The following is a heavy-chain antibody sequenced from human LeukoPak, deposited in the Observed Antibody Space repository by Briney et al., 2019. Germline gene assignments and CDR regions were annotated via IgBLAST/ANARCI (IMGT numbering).Heavy chain of an antibody. D-gene: IGHD3-22*01. CDR3: AREAPYYYDSSGYFDY. CDR1: GFTVSSNY. J-gene: IGHJ4*02. V-gene: IGHV3-53*05. CDR2: IYSGGST. Sequence: QAGGSLRLSCAASGFTVSSNYMSWVRQAPGKGLEWVSVIYSGGSTYYADSVKARFTISRDNSKNTLYLQMNSLRAEDTAVYYCAREAPYYYDSSGYFDYWGQGTLVTVSS.